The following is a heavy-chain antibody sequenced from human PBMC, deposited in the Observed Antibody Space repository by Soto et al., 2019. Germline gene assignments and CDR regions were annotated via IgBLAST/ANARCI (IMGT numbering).Heavy chain of an antibody. Sequence: EVQLVESGGGLIQPGGSLRLSCAASGFTVSTNYISWVRQAPGKGLEWVSVIYGGGSTYYADSVKGRFTISRDNSKNTLDLQMNSLRAEDTAVYYCARDTLSSGWYSGFDYWGQGTLVTVSS. V-gene: IGHV3-53*01. D-gene: IGHD6-19*01. CDR2: IYGGGST. J-gene: IGHJ4*02. CDR3: ARDTLSSGWYSGFDY. CDR1: GFTVSTNY.